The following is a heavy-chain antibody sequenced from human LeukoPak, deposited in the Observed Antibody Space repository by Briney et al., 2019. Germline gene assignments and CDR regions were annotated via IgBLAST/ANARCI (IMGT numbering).Heavy chain of an antibody. CDR3: AKARYYDSSGLYGGDGCYFDY. Sequence: GGSLRLSCAPSGFTFRNYWMRWVRQAPEKGLEWVANKKKEGSEKYYVDSVKGRFTISRDNAKNSLYLQMNSLRAEDTALYYCAKARYYDSSGLYGGDGCYFDYWGQGTLVTVSS. D-gene: IGHD3-22*01. CDR1: GFTFRNYW. CDR2: KKKEGSEK. V-gene: IGHV3-7*03. J-gene: IGHJ4*02.